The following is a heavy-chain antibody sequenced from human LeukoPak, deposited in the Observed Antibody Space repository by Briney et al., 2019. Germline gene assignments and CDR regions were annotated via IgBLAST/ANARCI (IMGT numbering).Heavy chain of an antibody. D-gene: IGHD4-17*01. CDR3: ARARGLGIGADFDY. Sequence: GGSLRLSCIAAGFNFGGYYMGWIRQAPGKGLEWVSYISDDSYRTPYGDSVKGRFTISRDHAKNSLYLQMDNLRVEDTAVYYCARARGLGIGADFDYWGQGTLVTVSS. CDR1: GFNFGGYY. J-gene: IGHJ4*02. V-gene: IGHV3-11*01. CDR2: ISDDSYRT.